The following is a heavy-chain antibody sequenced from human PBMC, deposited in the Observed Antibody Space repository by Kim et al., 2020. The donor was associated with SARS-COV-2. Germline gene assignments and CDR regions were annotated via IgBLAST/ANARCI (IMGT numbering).Heavy chain of an antibody. CDR2: IYYTGST. V-gene: IGHV4-59*13. CDR3: ARLTGTTSYYFDY. CDR1: GGSISPYF. Sequence: SETLSLTCSVSGGSISPYFWSWIRQPPGKGLEWIAYIYYTGSTNYNPSLKSRVTISVDTSKNQFSLKSTSVTAADTALYYCARLTGTTSYYFDYWGQGTLVTVSS. D-gene: IGHD1-7*01. J-gene: IGHJ4*02.